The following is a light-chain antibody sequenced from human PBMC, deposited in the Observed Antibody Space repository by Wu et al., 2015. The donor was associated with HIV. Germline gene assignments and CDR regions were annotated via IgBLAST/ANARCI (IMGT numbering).Light chain of an antibody. V-gene: IGKV3-20*01. CDR1: QSISSDF. J-gene: IGKJ2*03. Sequence: EIVLTQSPGTLSVSPGERATLSCKTSQSISSDFLAWYQKKPGLAPRLVIYGASSRAAGIPDRFRGSGSGTDFTLTVNRLEPEDFAVYYCQQYGSSPYSFGQGTKLEIK. CDR3: QQYGSSPYS. CDR2: GAS.